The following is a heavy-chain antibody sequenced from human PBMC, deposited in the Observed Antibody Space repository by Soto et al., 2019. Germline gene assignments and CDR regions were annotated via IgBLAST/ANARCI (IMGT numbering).Heavy chain of an antibody. CDR1: GFSFSNYW. J-gene: IGHJ4*02. CDR2: IKTDGGST. D-gene: IGHD5-18*01. CDR3: AKREGNTYGLFH. V-gene: IGHV3-74*01. Sequence: EVQLVESGGGLVQPGGSLRLSCAASGFSFSNYWIHWVRQAPGKGLVWVSRIKTDGGSTDYAASVKGRFTISRDNAKNTLYLQMNSLTAEDTAVYYCAKREGNTYGLFHWGQGTLVNVSS.